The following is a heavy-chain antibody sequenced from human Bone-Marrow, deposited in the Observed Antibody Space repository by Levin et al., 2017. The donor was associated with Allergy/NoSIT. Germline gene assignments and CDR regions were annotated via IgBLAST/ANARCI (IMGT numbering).Heavy chain of an antibody. Sequence: GGSLRLSCAASGFSFSSYWMQWVRQVPGKGLVWVSRITSDGSNTNYADSVKGRFTISRDNAKNTLYLQMNSLRDEDTAVYYCARGHGSQWNGNAGEYWGQGTLVTVSS. D-gene: IGHD1-1*01. CDR1: GFSFSSYW. CDR3: ARGHGSQWNGNAGEY. V-gene: IGHV3-74*01. J-gene: IGHJ4*02. CDR2: ITSDGSNT.